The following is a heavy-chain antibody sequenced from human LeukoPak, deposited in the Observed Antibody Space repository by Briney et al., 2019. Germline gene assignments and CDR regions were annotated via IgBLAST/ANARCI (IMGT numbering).Heavy chain of an antibody. Sequence: SVKVSCKASGGTFSSYAISWVRQAPGQGLEWMGGIIPIFGTANYAQKFQGRVTITTDESTSTAYMELSSLRSEDTAVYYCARDSGGNSGCYSDFDYWGQGTLVTVSS. V-gene: IGHV1-69*05. CDR1: GGTFSSYA. D-gene: IGHD1-26*01. J-gene: IGHJ4*02. CDR3: ARDSGGNSGCYSDFDY. CDR2: IIPIFGTA.